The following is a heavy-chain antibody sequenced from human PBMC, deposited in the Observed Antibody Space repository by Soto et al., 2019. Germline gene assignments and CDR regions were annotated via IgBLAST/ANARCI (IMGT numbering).Heavy chain of an antibody. V-gene: IGHV4-34*01. D-gene: IGHD3-10*01. CDR1: GGSFSGYY. CDR3: ARWTTMVRGVIITYYYYGMDV. CDR2: VNHGGTS. J-gene: IGHJ6*02. Sequence: SETLSLTCAVHGGSFSGYYWDWIRQPPGKGLEWIGEVNHGGTSNYNPSLKSRAIISVDTSKNQFSLKLSSVTAADTAVYYCARWTTMVRGVIITYYYYGMDVWGQGTTVTVSS.